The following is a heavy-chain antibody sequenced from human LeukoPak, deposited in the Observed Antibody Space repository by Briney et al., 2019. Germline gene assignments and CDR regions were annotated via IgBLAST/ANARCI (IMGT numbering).Heavy chain of an antibody. Sequence: SQTLSLTCAVSGGSISSGGYSWSWIRQPPGKGLEWIGYIYHSGSTYYNPSLKSRVTISVDRSKNQFSLKLSSVTAADTAVYYCASTGCCSSTSCYLYSYYGMDVWGKGTTVTVSS. V-gene: IGHV4-30-2*01. CDR3: ASTGCCSSTSCYLYSYYGMDV. CDR1: GGSISSGGYS. D-gene: IGHD2-2*01. J-gene: IGHJ6*04. CDR2: IYHSGST.